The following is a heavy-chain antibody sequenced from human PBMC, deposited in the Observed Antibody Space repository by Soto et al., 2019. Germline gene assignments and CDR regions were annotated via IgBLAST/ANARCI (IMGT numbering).Heavy chain of an antibody. CDR2: ISAYNGST. V-gene: IGHV1-18*01. CDR1: GYTFTSYG. J-gene: IGHJ4*02. CDR3: AREHEIYFGNSVYFEH. Sequence: ASVKVSCKASGYTFTSYGISWVRQAPGQGLEWMGWISAYNGSTNYAQKLQGRVNMTTDTSTSTAYMELRSLRSDDTAVYYCAREHEIYFGNSVYFEHWGQGTLVNVSS. D-gene: IGHD4-4*01.